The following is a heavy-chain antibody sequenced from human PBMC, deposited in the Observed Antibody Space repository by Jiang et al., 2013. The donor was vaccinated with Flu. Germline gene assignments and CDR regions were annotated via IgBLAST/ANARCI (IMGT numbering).Heavy chain of an antibody. CDR3: ASSGDCCNAPSDI. V-gene: IGHV1-46*02. D-gene: IGHD2-21*02. J-gene: IGHJ3*02. CDR2: IYPSGTST. Sequence: SGAEVKKPGASVKISCEASGYTFNTYFFHWVRQAPGQGLEWMGIIYPSGTSTIYAQKFQGRVTVTRDTSTSTVYMELTSLRSDDTAVYYCASSGDCCNAPSDIWGQGTMVTVSS. CDR1: GYTFNTYF.